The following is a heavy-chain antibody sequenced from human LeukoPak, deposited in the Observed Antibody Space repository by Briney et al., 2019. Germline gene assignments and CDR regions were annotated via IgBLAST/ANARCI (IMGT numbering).Heavy chain of an antibody. CDR3: ARVVLDHYYDSSGYLGTLDY. V-gene: IGHV1-69*05. Sequence: SVKVSCKASGGTFSSYAISWVRQAPGRGLEWMGGIIPIFGTANYAQKLQGRVTMTTDTSTSTAYMELRSLRSDDTAVYYCARVVLDHYYDSSGYLGTLDYWGQGTLVTVSS. CDR1: GGTFSSYA. D-gene: IGHD3-22*01. CDR2: IIPIFGTA. J-gene: IGHJ4*02.